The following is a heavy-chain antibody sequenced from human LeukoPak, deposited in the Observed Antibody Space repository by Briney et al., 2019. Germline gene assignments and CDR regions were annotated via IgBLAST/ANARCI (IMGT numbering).Heavy chain of an antibody. CDR2: ISWNSGSI. Sequence: GRSLRLSCAASGFTFDDHAMHWVRQAPGKGLEWVSGISWNSGSIGYADSVKGRFTISRDNAKNSLYLQMNSLRAEDTALYYCAKDISDKRAAAGNWFDPWGQGTLVTVSS. D-gene: IGHD6-13*01. CDR1: GFTFDDHA. V-gene: IGHV3-9*01. CDR3: AKDISDKRAAAGNWFDP. J-gene: IGHJ5*02.